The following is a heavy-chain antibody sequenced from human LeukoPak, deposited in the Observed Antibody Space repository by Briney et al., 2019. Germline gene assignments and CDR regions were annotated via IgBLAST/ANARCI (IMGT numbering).Heavy chain of an antibody. D-gene: IGHD2-2*01. CDR1: GGSISSSSYY. CDR3: ARQVLYCSSTSCYVAEYDY. CDR2: ICYSGST. J-gene: IGHJ4*02. Sequence: SETLSLTCTVSGGSISSSSYYRGWIRQPPGKGLVWIGSICYSGSTYYNPSLKSRVTISVDTSKNQFSLKLSSVTAADTAVYYCARQVLYCSSTSCYVAEYDYWGQGTLVTVSS. V-gene: IGHV4-39*01.